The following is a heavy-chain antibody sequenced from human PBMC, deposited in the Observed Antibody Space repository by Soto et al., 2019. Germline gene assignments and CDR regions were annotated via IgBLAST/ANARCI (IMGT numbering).Heavy chain of an antibody. V-gene: IGHV5-51*01. D-gene: IGHD3-22*01. CDR1: GYSFTSYW. CDR2: IYPGDSDT. CDR3: ASALYYYDSSGYYQQYYGMDV. J-gene: IGHJ6*02. Sequence: PGESLKISCKGSGYSFTSYWIGWVRQMPGKGLEWMGIIYPGDSDTRYSPSFQGQVTISADKSISTAYLQWSSLKASDTAMYYCASALYYYDSSGYYQQYYGMDVWGQGTTVTVSS.